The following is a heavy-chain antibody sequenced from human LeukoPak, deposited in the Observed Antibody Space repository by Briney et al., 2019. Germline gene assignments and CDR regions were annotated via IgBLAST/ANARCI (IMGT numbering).Heavy chain of an antibody. CDR2: TSQSGDA. V-gene: IGHV4-4*02. CDR1: GDSVSSSHW. CDR3: ATNVGKTFDH. J-gene: IGHJ4*02. D-gene: IGHD7-27*01. Sequence: PSETLSLTCAVSGDSVSSSHWWNWVRQPPGKGLEWTGETSQSGDAKYNPSLKSRVTVSADKSKSQFSLKLTSVTAADSAVYYCATNVGKTFDHWGQGVLVTVSS.